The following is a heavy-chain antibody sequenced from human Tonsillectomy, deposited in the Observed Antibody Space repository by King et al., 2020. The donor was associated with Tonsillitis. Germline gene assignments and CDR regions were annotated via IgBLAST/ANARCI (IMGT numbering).Heavy chain of an antibody. V-gene: IGHV4-61*08. CDR1: GDSVNSNEYY. D-gene: IGHD3-10*01. CDR2: IYCSGDT. J-gene: IGHJ4*02. CDR3: ARVPLGPVVRGRYFDY. Sequence: QLQESGPGLVRPSETLSLTCSVSGDSVNSNEYYWSWIRQPPGKGLEWIGYIYCSGDTNYNPSLKSRVTISLDTSKSQFSLQLNSLTAADTAVYYCARVPLGPVVRGRYFDYWGQGTLVSVSS.